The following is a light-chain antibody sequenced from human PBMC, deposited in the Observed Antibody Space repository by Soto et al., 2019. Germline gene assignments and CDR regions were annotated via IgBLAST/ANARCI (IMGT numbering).Light chain of an antibody. CDR1: SSDVGAYIY. Sequence: QSALTQPASVSGSPGQSITISCGGTSSDVGAYIYVSWYQQYPGKAPKLIIYEVNNRPSGVSGRFSGSKSDTTAYLTISGLQAEDEADYYCSSYSDSDTKVFAAGKKVNVL. V-gene: IGLV2-14*03. CDR3: SSYSDSDTKV. CDR2: EVN. J-gene: IGLJ1*01.